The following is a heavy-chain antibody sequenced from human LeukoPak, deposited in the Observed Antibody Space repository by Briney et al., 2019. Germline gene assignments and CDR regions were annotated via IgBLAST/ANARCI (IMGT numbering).Heavy chain of an antibody. J-gene: IGHJ4*02. CDR1: GGSISNYY. CDR3: ASTITVTTDY. CDR2: IYHSGSS. V-gene: IGHV4-38-2*02. Sequence: PSETLSLTCTVSGGSISNYYWGWIRQAPGKGLEWIGTIYHSGSSYYNPSLKSRVTISLDTSKNQFSLKLSSVTAADTAVYFCASTITVTTDYWGQGTLVTVSS. D-gene: IGHD4-17*01.